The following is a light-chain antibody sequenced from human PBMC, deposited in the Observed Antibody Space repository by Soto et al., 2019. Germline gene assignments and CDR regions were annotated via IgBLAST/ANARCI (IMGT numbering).Light chain of an antibody. CDR2: WAS. CDR3: QQYYSTPWT. Sequence: DIVMTQSPDSLAVSLGERATINCKSSQSVLYSSNNKNYLAWYQQKPGQPPKLLIYWASTGESGVPDRFSGSGSGTDFTLSISSLQAEDVALYYCQQYYSTPWTFGQGTKVEIK. V-gene: IGKV4-1*01. J-gene: IGKJ1*01. CDR1: QSVLYSSNNKNY.